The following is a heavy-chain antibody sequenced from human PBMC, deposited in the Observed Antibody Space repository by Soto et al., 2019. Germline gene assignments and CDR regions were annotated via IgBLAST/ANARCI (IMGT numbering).Heavy chain of an antibody. D-gene: IGHD3-16*02. J-gene: IGHJ4*02. CDR2: ISATGDTT. CDR1: VFSFSNSN. Sequence: PGRSLRLSCAASVFSFSNSNMNLVRQTPGKGLEWVSVISATGDTTYNADSVKGRFTISRDNSKNTAYLQRNSLRCEHTALYYCAKGYCSYPKCSFDSWGQGTLVTVSS. CDR3: AKGYCSYPKCSFDS. V-gene: IGHV3-23*01.